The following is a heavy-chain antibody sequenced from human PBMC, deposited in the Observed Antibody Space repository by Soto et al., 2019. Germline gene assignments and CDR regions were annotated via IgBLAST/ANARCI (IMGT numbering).Heavy chain of an antibody. CDR1: GGSISNSRYY. V-gene: IGHV4-39*01. CDR3: ARDYYDSSDYTKNWFDP. J-gene: IGHJ5*02. D-gene: IGHD3-22*01. CDR2: IYHTGNT. Sequence: PSETLSLTCTVSGGSISNSRYYWAWIRQPPGKGLEWIGSIYHTGNTYYNPSLRSRVTISVDTSKNQFSLKLTSVTAADTAVYYCARDYYDSSDYTKNWFDPWGQGPLVTFSS.